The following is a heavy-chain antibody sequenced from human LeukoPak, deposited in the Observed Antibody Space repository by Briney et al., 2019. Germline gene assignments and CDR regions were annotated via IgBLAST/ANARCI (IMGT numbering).Heavy chain of an antibody. Sequence: SETLSLTCAVYGGTLSGYYWSWIRQPPGKRLEWVGEINDSGGTNYNPSLKSRVTISADKSKNQVFLRLISVTAADSAVYYCARLSVIVGAALEYYYYYMDVWGQGTTVTVSS. CDR2: INDSGGT. CDR3: ARLSVIVGAALEYYYYYMDV. D-gene: IGHD1-26*01. CDR1: GGTLSGYY. V-gene: IGHV4-34*01. J-gene: IGHJ6*03.